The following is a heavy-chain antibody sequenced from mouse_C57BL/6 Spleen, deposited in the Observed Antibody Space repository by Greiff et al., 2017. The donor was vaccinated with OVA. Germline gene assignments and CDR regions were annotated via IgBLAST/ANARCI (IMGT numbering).Heavy chain of an antibody. CDR2: ISGGGGNT. CDR1: GFTFSSYT. CDR3: ARLTTVVAHWYFDV. Sequence: EVQRVESGGGLVKPGGSLKLSCAASGFTFSSYTMSWVRQTPEKRLEWVATISGGGGNTYYPDSVKGRFTISRDNAKNTLYLQMSSLRSEDTALYYCARLTTVVAHWYFDVWGTGTTVTVSS. D-gene: IGHD1-1*01. V-gene: IGHV5-9*01. J-gene: IGHJ1*03.